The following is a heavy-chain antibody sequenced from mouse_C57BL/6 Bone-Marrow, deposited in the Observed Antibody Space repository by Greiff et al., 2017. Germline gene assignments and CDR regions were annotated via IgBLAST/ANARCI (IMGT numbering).Heavy chain of an antibody. CDR3: ARGGYYVEY. J-gene: IGHJ2*01. CDR1: GYTFTSYW. Sequence: QLQQPGAELVMPGASVKLSCKASGYTFTSYWMHWVKQRPGQGLEWVGEIDPSDSYTNYNQKFKGKSTLTVDKSSSTAYMPLSSRTSDDSAVYDCARGGYYVEYWGQGTTLTVSS. CDR2: IDPSDSYT. V-gene: IGHV1-69*01.